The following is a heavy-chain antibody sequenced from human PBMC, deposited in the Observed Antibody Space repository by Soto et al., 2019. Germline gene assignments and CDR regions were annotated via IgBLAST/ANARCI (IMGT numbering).Heavy chain of an antibody. V-gene: IGHV5-51*01. CDR2: IHGGDSNT. CDR1: GYMFTSYW. D-gene: IGHD6-19*01. Sequence: GESLKISCQGSGYMFTSYWIGWVRQVPGKGLEWMGIIHGGDSNTRYSPSFDGQVTISTDKSINTAYLQWSSLKASDTAMYYCARRITSSTGWDYWGQGTLVTVSS. CDR3: ARRITSSTGWDY. J-gene: IGHJ4*02.